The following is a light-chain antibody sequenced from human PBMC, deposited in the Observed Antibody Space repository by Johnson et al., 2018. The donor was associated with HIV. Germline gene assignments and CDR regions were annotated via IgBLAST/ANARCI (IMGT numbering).Light chain of an antibody. CDR1: SSNIGNNY. V-gene: IGLV1-51*02. CDR3: GTWDSSMSVNYV. Sequence: QSVLTQPPSVSAAPGQKVTISCSGSSSNIGNNYVSWYQQLTGTAPKLLIYENNKRPSGIPDRFSGSKYGTSATLGITGLQTGDEADYYCGTWDSSMSVNYVFGTGTKVTVL. CDR2: ENN. J-gene: IGLJ1*01.